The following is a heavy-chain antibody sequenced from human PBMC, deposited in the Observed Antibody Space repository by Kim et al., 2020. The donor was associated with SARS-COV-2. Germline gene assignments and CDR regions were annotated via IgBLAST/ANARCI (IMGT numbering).Heavy chain of an antibody. CDR3: ARVDISSGGRIDY. CDR2: IFHGGNT. V-gene: IGHV4-4*02. Sequence: SETLSLTCDVSGGSIISSTWWSWVRQPPGKGLEWMGEIFHGGNTNYNPSLQSRVTVSLDKSKNQFYLKVTSLTAADTAVYYCARVDISSGGRIDYWGQGT. D-gene: IGHD3-9*01. CDR1: GGSIISSTW. J-gene: IGHJ4*02.